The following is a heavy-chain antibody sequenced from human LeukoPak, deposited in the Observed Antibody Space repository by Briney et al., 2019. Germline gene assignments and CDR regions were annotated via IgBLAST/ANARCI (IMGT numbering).Heavy chain of an antibody. CDR3: ARQGRPVYSSSAGDAFDI. V-gene: IGHV5-51*01. CDR1: GYSFTSYW. Sequence: GASLQISCTGSGYSFTSYWIGWVRQMPGKGLEWMGIIYPGDSDTRYSPSFQGQVTISADKSISTAYLQWSSLKASDTAMYYCARQGRPVYSSSAGDAFDIWGQGTMVTVSS. D-gene: IGHD6-6*01. J-gene: IGHJ3*02. CDR2: IYPGDSDT.